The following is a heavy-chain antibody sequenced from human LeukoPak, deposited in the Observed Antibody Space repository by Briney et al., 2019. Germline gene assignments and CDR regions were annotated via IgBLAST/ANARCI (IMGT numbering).Heavy chain of an antibody. CDR3: VKSGGYGLIDY. CDR1: GASISGSGYY. Sequence: SETLSLTCAVSGASISGSGYYLGWIRQPPGKGLEWIGNIYYTVSTYYNASLQSRVTISIDMSKNQFSLRLSPVTAADTAMYYCVKSGGYGLIDYWGQGTLVTVSS. J-gene: IGHJ4*02. D-gene: IGHD6-19*01. V-gene: IGHV4-39*01. CDR2: IYYTVST.